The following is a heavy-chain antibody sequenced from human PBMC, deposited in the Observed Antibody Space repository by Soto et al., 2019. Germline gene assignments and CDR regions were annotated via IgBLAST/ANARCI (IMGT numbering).Heavy chain of an antibody. CDR1: GLAFSNYW. D-gene: IGHD5-12*01. V-gene: IGHV3-74*01. CDR2: ISRDGSST. Sequence: GGSLRLSCAGSGLAFSNYWIHWVRQAPGEGLAWVSRISRDGSSTTYAGSVKGRFTISRDYAKNTVYLQMNSLRAEDTAVYYCARESSGYSSYFDYWGQGTLVTAPQ. CDR3: ARESSGYSSYFDY. J-gene: IGHJ4*02.